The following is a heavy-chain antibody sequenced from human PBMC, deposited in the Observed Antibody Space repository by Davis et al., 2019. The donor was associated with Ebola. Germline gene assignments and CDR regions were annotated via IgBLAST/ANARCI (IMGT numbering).Heavy chain of an antibody. Sequence: PGGSLRLSCAASGFTFSSYGMHWVRQAPGKGLEWVASVAFDGVNTFYADSVKGRFTISRDDSKDTLYLQMSSLRADDTAVYYCATQGGYSNGGHFDFWGQGTLVTVSS. D-gene: IGHD4-11*01. CDR2: VAFDGVNT. CDR3: ATQGGYSNGGHFDF. CDR1: GFTFSSYG. J-gene: IGHJ4*02. V-gene: IGHV3-30*02.